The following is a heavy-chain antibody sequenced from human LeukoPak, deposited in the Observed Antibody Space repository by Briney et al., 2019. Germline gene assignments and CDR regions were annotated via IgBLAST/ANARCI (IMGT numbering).Heavy chain of an antibody. Sequence: GGSLRLSCAASGFTFDDYAMHWVRQAPGKGLEWVSGISWNSGSIGYADSVKGRFTISRDNAKNSLYLQMNSLRAEDTALYYCAKDYGSGSYTNLFQHWGQGTLVTVSS. CDR1: GFTFDDYA. D-gene: IGHD3-10*01. CDR2: ISWNSGSI. V-gene: IGHV3-9*01. CDR3: AKDYGSGSYTNLFQH. J-gene: IGHJ1*01.